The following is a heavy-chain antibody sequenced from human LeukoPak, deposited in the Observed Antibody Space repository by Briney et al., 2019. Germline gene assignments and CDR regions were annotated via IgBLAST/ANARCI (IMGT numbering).Heavy chain of an antibody. J-gene: IGHJ4*02. CDR3: ASYYYDSSGSFDY. CDR1: GFTFSSYW. D-gene: IGHD3-22*01. CDR2: IKQDGSEK. Sequence: GGSLRLSCAASGFTFSSYWMSWVRQAPGKGLEWVANIKQDGSEKYYVDSVKGRFTISRDNAKNSLYLQMNCLRAEDTAVYYCASYYYDSSGSFDYWGQGTLVTVSS. V-gene: IGHV3-7*01.